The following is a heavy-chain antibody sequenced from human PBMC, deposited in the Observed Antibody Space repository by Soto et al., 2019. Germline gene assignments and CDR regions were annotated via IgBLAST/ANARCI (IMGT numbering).Heavy chain of an antibody. J-gene: IGHJ3*02. D-gene: IGHD1-26*01. V-gene: IGHV1-24*01. CDR1: GYTLTELS. CDR2: SDPEDGET. CDR3: ATLVGATFAFDI. Sequence: ASVKVSCKVSGYTLTELSMHWVRQAPGKGLEWMGGSDPEDGETIYAQKFQGRVTMTEDTSTDTAYMELSSLRSEDTAVYYCATLVGATFAFDIWGQGTMVTVSS.